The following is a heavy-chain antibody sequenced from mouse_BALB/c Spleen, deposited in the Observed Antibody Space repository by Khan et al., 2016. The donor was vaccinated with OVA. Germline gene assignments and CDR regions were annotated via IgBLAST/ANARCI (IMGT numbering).Heavy chain of an antibody. CDR3: ASELGRYYALDY. CDR2: ISYSGST. CDR1: GYSITSDYA. D-gene: IGHD4-1*01. J-gene: IGHJ4*01. V-gene: IGHV3-2*02. Sequence: EVQLQESGPGLVKPSQSLSLTCTVTGYSITSDYAWNCIRQFPGNKLEWMGYISYSGSTTYNPSLKSRISITRDTSKDQFFLQLKSVTSEDTATYYCASELGRYYALDYWGQGTSVTVSS.